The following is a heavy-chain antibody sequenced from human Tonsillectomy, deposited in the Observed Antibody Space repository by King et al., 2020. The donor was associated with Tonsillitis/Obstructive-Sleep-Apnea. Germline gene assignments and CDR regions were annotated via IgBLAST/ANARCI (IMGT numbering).Heavy chain of an antibody. Sequence: QLVQSGGGLIQPGGSLRLSCAASGVTGSGNSMSWVRQAPGTGLEWVSVIYSGGSTYYADSVKGRFTISRDNSKNTLYFQMNSLRAEDTAVYYCAREMDVGAYDYWGQGTLVTVSS. D-gene: IGHD1-26*01. J-gene: IGHJ4*02. CDR1: GVTGSGNS. V-gene: IGHV3-53*01. CDR3: AREMDVGAYDY. CDR2: IYSGGST.